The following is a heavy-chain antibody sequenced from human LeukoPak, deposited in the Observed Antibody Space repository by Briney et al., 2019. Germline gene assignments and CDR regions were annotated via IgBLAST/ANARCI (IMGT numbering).Heavy chain of an antibody. Sequence: SETLSLSCAVYGGSFSGYYWSWIRQPPGKGLEWIGEINHSGSTNYNPSLKSRVTISVDTSKNQFSLKLSSVTAADTAVYYCARGGSGSYYSPFDYWGQGTLVTVSS. V-gene: IGHV4-34*01. J-gene: IGHJ4*02. CDR2: INHSGST. D-gene: IGHD3-10*01. CDR1: GGSFSGYY. CDR3: ARGGSGSYYSPFDY.